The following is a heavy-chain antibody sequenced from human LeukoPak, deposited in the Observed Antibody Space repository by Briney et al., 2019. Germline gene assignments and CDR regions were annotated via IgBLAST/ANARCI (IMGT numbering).Heavy chain of an antibody. CDR3: ARRKKTYYYGSGSYFGYFDY. CDR1: GGSISSYY. Sequence: SETLSLTCTVSGGSISSYYWSWIRQPPGKGLEWIGYIYVSGSTNYNPSLKSRVTISEDTSKNQFSLKLTSVTAADTAVYYCARRKKTYYYGSGSYFGYFDYWGQGTLVTVSS. J-gene: IGHJ4*02. V-gene: IGHV4-59*01. CDR2: IYVSGST. D-gene: IGHD3-10*01.